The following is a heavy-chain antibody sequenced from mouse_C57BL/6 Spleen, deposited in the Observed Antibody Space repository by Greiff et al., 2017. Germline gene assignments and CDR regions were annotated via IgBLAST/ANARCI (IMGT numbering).Heavy chain of an antibody. CDR1: GFTFSDYY. CDR2: INYDGSST. D-gene: IGHD4-1*01. J-gene: IGHJ2*01. Sequence: EVKVVESEGGLVQPGSSMKLSCTASGFTFSDYYMAWVRQVPEKGLEWVANINYDGSSTYYLDSLKSRFIISRDNAKNILYLQMSSLKSEDTATYYCARGSLGRDFDYWGQGTTLTVSS. V-gene: IGHV5-16*01. CDR3: ARGSLGRDFDY.